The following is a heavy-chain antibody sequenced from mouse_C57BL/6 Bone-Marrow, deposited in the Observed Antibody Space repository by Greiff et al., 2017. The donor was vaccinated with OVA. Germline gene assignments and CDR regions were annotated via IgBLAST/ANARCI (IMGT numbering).Heavy chain of an antibody. CDR2: ISSGSSTI. Sequence: VQLKESGGGLVKPGGSLKLSCAASGFTFSDYGMHWVRQAPEKGLEWVAYISSGSSTIYYADTVKGRFTISRDNAKNTLFLQMTSLRSEDTAMYYCAREGLRPSWFAYWGQGTLVTVSA. D-gene: IGHD2-4*01. V-gene: IGHV5-17*01. J-gene: IGHJ3*01. CDR1: GFTFSDYG. CDR3: AREGLRPSWFAY.